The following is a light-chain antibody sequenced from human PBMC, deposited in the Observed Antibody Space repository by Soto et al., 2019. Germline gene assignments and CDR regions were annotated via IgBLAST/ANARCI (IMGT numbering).Light chain of an antibody. CDR3: SSYASGSTVV. Sequence: QSVLTQPASVSGSPGQSITISWTGTRSDVGAYNYVSWYQQYPAKAPKLMIYDVTNRPSGVSNRFSGSKSGNTASLTISGLDAEDEADYYCSSYASGSTVVFGGGTKVTVL. V-gene: IGLV2-14*01. CDR1: RSDVGAYNY. CDR2: DVT. J-gene: IGLJ2*01.